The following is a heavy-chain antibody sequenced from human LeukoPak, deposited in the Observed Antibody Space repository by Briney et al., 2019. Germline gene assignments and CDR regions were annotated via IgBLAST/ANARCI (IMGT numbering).Heavy chain of an antibody. Sequence: GGSLRLSCAASGFTFSSYAMSWVRQAPGKGLEWVSTITRGGGSTYYADSVKGRFTISRDNSKDTLYPQMNSLRVEDSAVFYCTRDHPDCRGTSCLLFDSWGQGTLVTVSS. J-gene: IGHJ4*02. CDR3: TRDHPDCRGTSCLLFDS. CDR2: ITRGGGST. CDR1: GFTFSSYA. D-gene: IGHD2-2*01. V-gene: IGHV3-23*01.